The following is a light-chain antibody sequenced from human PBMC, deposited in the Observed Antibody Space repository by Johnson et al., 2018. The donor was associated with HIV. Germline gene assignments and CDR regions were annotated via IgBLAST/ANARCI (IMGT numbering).Light chain of an antibody. CDR2: ENN. CDR3: GTWDSSLSAYV. Sequence: QSVLTQPPSVSAAPGQKVTISCFGSDSNIGNNYVSWYQQLPGTAPKLLIYENNRRPSGIPDRFSGSKSGTSATLGITGLQTGDEADYYCGTWDSSLSAYVFGTGTKVTVL. J-gene: IGLJ1*01. CDR1: DSNIGNNY. V-gene: IGLV1-51*02.